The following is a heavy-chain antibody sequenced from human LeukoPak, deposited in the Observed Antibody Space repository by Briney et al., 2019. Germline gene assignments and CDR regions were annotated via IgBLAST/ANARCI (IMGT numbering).Heavy chain of an antibody. CDR1: GFTVSSNY. Sequence: GGSLRLSCAASGFTVSSNYMNWVRQAPGKGLEWVSLIYGGRSTNYADSVKGRFTISREDSKSTLYLQMNSLRAEDTAVYYCARGPRPGSSGYPNLDYWGKGALVTVAS. J-gene: IGHJ4*02. CDR3: ARGPRPGSSGYPNLDY. CDR2: IYGGRST. V-gene: IGHV3-53*01. D-gene: IGHD3-22*01.